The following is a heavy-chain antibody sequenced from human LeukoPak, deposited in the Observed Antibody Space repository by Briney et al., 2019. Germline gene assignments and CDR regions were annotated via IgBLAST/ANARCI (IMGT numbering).Heavy chain of an antibody. CDR3: AGRAYCSSTSCRYYYGMDV. CDR2: INHSGST. Sequence: SETLSLTCAVYGGSFSGYYWSWIRQPPGKGLEWIGEINHSGSTNYNPSLKSRVTISVDTSKNQFSLKLSSVTAADTAVYYCAGRAYCSSTSCRYYYGMDVWGQGTTVTVSS. CDR1: GGSFSGYY. D-gene: IGHD2-2*01. J-gene: IGHJ6*02. V-gene: IGHV4-34*01.